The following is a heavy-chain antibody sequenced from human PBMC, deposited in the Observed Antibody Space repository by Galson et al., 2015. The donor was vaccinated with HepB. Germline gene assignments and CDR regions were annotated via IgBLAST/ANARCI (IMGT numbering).Heavy chain of an antibody. J-gene: IGHJ3*02. D-gene: IGHD6-19*01. CDR1: GASVSGYY. Sequence: SETLSLTCSVSGASVSGYYWTWVRQPPGKGLEWIAYTNTNGRTRFNSSLKSRVAISLDTSKNQISLKVTSLTAADTAVYYCARHQVAGDSAFDIWGQGTMVTVSS. V-gene: IGHV4-59*08. CDR3: ARHQVAGDSAFDI. CDR2: TNTNGRT.